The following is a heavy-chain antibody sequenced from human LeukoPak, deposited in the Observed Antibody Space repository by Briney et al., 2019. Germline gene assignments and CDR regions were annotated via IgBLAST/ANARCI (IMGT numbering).Heavy chain of an antibody. CDR3: ARDYGRFDP. CDR1: GGSISSYY. V-gene: IGHV4-59*01. J-gene: IGHJ5*02. D-gene: IGHD4-17*01. CDR2: IYYSGST. Sequence: SETLSLTCTVSGGSISSYYWSWIRQPPGKGLEWIGYIYYSGSTNYNLSLKSRVTISVDTSKNQFSLKLSSVTAADTAVYYCARDYGRFDPWGQGTLVTVSS.